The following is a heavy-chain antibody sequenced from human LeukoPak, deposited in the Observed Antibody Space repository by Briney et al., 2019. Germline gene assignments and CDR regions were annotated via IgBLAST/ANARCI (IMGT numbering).Heavy chain of an antibody. CDR1: GGTFSSYA. Sequence: GASVKVSCKASGGTFSSYAISWVRQAPGQGLEWMGGIIPIFGTANYAQKFQGRVTITADESTSTAYMELSSLRSEDTAVYYCARDPPTRIAARPRDYYYYYYMDVWGKGTTVTVSS. J-gene: IGHJ6*03. V-gene: IGHV1-69*13. CDR2: IIPIFGTA. CDR3: ARDPPTRIAARPRDYYYYYYMDV. D-gene: IGHD6-6*01.